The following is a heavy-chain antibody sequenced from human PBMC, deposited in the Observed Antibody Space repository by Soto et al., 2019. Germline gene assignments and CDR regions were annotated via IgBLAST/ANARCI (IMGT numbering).Heavy chain of an antibody. D-gene: IGHD2-2*01. Sequence: PSETLSLTCGVSGGTVASSHWWSWVRQSPSRGLEWIGNVYHTGDTNFNPSLQSRVTFSVDKSNNQFSLRLTSLTAADTAVYFCATGRSEVVPGAMDTWGQGTLVTVSS. V-gene: IGHV4-4*02. CDR2: VYHTGDT. CDR3: ATGRSEVVPGAMDT. J-gene: IGHJ5*02. CDR1: GGTVASSHW.